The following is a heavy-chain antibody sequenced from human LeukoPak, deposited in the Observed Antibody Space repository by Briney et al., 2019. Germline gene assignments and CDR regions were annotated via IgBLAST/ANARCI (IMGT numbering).Heavy chain of an antibody. CDR1: GGYMENIY. D-gene: IGHD3-3*01. CDR3: AKIKTTFGVVTHAFDI. J-gene: IGHJ3*02. CDR2: IYHQGGT. Sequence: SETLSLTCTVSGGYMENIYWHWIRQPPGKGLEWIGYIYHQGGTEYNPSLKNRVAISVDTSKNQFSLKLSSVTAADTAVYYCAKIKTTFGVVTHAFDIWGQGTIVTVSP. V-gene: IGHV4-59*01.